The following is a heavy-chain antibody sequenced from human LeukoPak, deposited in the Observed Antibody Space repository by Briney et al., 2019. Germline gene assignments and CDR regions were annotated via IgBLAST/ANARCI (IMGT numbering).Heavy chain of an antibody. D-gene: IGHD1-26*01. CDR2: ISSGSSTI. CDR1: GFTFSHYT. CDR3: ARVGGSYAYFDY. V-gene: IGHV3-48*01. J-gene: IGHJ4*02. Sequence: GGSLRLSCAVSGFTFSHYTMNWVRQAPGKGLEWISYISSGSSTIYYVDSVKGRFTISRDNAKNSLYLQTNSLRVEDTAVYYCARVGGSYAYFDYWGQGTLVTVSS.